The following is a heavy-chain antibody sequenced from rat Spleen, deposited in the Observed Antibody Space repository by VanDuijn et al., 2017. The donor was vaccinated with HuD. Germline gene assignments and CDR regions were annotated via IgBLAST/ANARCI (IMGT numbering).Heavy chain of an antibody. CDR1: GFTFSNYN. CDR3: ARFPGGYYGLRYFDF. J-gene: IGHJ1*01. D-gene: IGHD1-6*01. V-gene: IGHV5-7*01. CDR2: ISYDGSST. Sequence: EVQLVESGGGLVQPGRSMKLSCAASGFTFSNYNMAWVRQAPKKGLEWVATISYDGSSTYYRDSVKGRFTISRDNAKSTLYLQMDSLRSEDTATYYCARFPGGYYGLRYFDFWGPGTMVTVSS.